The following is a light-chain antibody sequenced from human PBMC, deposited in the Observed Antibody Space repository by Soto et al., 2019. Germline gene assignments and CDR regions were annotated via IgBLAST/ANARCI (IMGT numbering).Light chain of an antibody. CDR1: SSNIGAGYD. CDR3: QSYDSSLSDV. J-gene: IGLJ1*01. Sequence: QAVVTQPPSVSGAPGQRVTISCTGSSSNIGAGYDVHGYQQLPGTAPKLLIYGNSNRPSGVPDRFSGSKSGTSASLAITGLQAEDEADYYCQSYDSSLSDVFGTGTKLTVL. V-gene: IGLV1-40*01. CDR2: GNS.